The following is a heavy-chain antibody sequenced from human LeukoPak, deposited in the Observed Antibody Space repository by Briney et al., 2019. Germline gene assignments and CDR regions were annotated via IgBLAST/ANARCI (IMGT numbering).Heavy chain of an antibody. D-gene: IGHD2-15*01. Sequence: ASVKVSCKASGDTFTAYYMHWVRQAPGHGLEWMGWINPNTGDTNYAQKFQGRVTLTRDTSISTGYMELSRLGPDDTALYYCARDVDPYRNEGSCYDSWGQGTLVTVSS. CDR2: INPNTGDT. J-gene: IGHJ5*01. CDR1: GDTFTAYY. CDR3: ARDVDPYRNEGSCYDS. V-gene: IGHV1-2*02.